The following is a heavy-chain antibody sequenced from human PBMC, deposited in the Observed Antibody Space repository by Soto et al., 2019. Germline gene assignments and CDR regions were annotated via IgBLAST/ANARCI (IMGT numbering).Heavy chain of an antibody. Sequence: QVQLVQSRAEVKKPGASVNISCKASGYTFIGYYMNWVRQAPGQGLEWMGWINPSTGGAHSAQKFQGWVTMTSDRSSSAAYVELRGLKSDDSAVYYCARASGRDYYYGMGVWGQGTTVIVSS. CDR3: ARASGRDYYYGMGV. CDR2: INPSTGGA. J-gene: IGHJ6*02. V-gene: IGHV1-2*04. CDR1: GYTFIGYY.